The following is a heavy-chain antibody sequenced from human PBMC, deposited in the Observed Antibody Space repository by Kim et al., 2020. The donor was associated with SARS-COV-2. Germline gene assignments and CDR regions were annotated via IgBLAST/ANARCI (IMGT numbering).Heavy chain of an antibody. Sequence: GGSLRLSCAASGFTFSSYAMSWVRQAPGKGLEWVSAISGSGGSTYYADSVKGRFTISRDNSKNTLYLQMNSLRAEDTAVYYCAKEPSSSWYLSGPGVPFDYWGQGTLVTVSS. CDR3: AKEPSSSWYLSGPGVPFDY. V-gene: IGHV3-23*01. J-gene: IGHJ4*02. CDR1: GFTFSSYA. CDR2: ISGSGGST. D-gene: IGHD6-13*01.